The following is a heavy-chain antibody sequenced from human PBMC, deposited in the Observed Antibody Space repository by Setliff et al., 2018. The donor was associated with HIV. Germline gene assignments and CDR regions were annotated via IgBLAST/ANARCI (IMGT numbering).Heavy chain of an antibody. CDR1: GFTFRSYA. V-gene: IGHV3-30*04. Sequence: AGGSLRLSCAASGFTFRSYAMHWVRQAPGKGLEWVALISYDGTYKYYAESVKGRFTISRDNSRNTLYLQMNSLRTEDTAVYYCAKDWGSRLSYSFYYMDVWGKGTTVTVSS. CDR2: ISYDGTYK. CDR3: AKDWGSRLSYSFYYMDV. D-gene: IGHD3-16*01. J-gene: IGHJ6*03.